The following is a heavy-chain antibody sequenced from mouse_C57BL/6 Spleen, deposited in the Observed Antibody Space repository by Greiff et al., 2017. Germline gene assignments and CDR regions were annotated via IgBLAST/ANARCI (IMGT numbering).Heavy chain of an antibody. CDR3: ARAGDGYCFDY. V-gene: IGHV3-6*01. J-gene: IGHJ2*01. D-gene: IGHD2-3*01. CDR2: ISYDGSN. CDR1: GYSITSGYY. Sequence: EVQLQESGPGLVKPSQSLSLTCSVTGYSITSGYYWNWIRQFPGNKLEWMGYISYDGSNNYNPSLKNRISITRDTSKNQFFLKLNSVTTEDTATYYCARAGDGYCFDYWGQGTTLTVSS.